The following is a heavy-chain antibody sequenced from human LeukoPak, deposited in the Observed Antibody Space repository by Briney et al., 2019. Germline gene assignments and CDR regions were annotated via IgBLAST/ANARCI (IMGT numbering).Heavy chain of an antibody. V-gene: IGHV4-59*01. Sequence: SETLSLTCAVSGGSISAYYWGWIRQPPGKGLEWIGYIYYSGKTNYNPSLRSRVTMSLDTSRNQFSLKLTSVTAAATAVYYCARDQRRGSSSYYYGMDVWGPGATVTVSS. D-gene: IGHD1-26*01. CDR3: ARDQRRGSSSYYYGMDV. CDR1: GGSISAYY. J-gene: IGHJ6*02. CDR2: IYYSGKT.